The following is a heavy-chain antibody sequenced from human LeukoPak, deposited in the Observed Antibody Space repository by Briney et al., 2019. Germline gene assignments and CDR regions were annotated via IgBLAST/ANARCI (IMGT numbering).Heavy chain of an antibody. J-gene: IGHJ6*03. Sequence: PSETLSLTCAVYGGSFSGYYWSWIRQPPGKGLEWSGEINHSGSTNYNPSLKSRVTISVDMSKNQFSLKLSSVTAADTAVYSCARAVQLERPPPLIGYYYMDVWGKGTTVTVSS. V-gene: IGHV4-34*01. CDR1: GGSFSGYY. CDR3: ARAVQLERPPPLIGYYYMDV. CDR2: INHSGST. D-gene: IGHD1-1*01.